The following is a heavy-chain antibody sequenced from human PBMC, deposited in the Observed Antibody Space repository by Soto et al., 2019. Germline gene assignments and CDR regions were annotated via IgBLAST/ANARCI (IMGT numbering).Heavy chain of an antibody. Sequence: QVQLVQSGAEVKKPGASVKVSCKASGYTFTDYYMHWVRQAPGQGLEWMGWINPNSGGTNYAQKFQGRGNMTRDTSISTAYMELNRLRSDDTGVYYCARDQSPSSGWPGMDVWGQGTTVTVSS. CDR3: ARDQSPSSGWPGMDV. J-gene: IGHJ6*02. CDR2: INPNSGGT. V-gene: IGHV1-2*02. D-gene: IGHD6-19*01. CDR1: GYTFTDYY.